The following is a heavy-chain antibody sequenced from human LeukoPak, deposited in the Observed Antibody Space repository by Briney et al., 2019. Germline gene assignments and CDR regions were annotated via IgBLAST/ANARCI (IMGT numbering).Heavy chain of an antibody. CDR1: GFTFSSSW. V-gene: IGHV3-7*03. CDR3: AKDEYCSGGSCSH. D-gene: IGHD2-15*01. Sequence: GGSLRLSCAASGFTFSSSWMSWVRQAPGKGLEWVANIKQDGSEKYYVDSVKGRFTISRDNAKNSLYLQMNSLRAEDTAVYYCAKDEYCSGGSCSHWGQGTLVTVSS. CDR2: IKQDGSEK. J-gene: IGHJ4*02.